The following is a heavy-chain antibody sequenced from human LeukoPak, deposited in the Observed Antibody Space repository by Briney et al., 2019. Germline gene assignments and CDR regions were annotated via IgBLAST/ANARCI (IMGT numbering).Heavy chain of an antibody. CDR3: AREGYGSGRRLGLDV. CDR1: GYIFINYY. Sequence: GASVKVSCKASGYIFINYYMHWVRQAPGPGLEWMAIINPSGGSTTYAQNFQGRVTMTRDTSTSTVYLEVNSLRSDDTAVYYCAREGYGSGRRLGLDVWGQGTTVTVSS. D-gene: IGHD3-10*01. CDR2: INPSGGST. V-gene: IGHV1-46*01. J-gene: IGHJ6*02.